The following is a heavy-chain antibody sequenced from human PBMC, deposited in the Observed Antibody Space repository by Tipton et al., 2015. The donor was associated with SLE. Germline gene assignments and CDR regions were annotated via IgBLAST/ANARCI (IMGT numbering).Heavy chain of an antibody. CDR2: VESENGET. D-gene: IGHD7-27*01. CDR1: GYTFTEHY. J-gene: IGHJ6*02. V-gene: IGHV1-69-2*01. Sequence: QLVQSGAEVKKPGATVKISCEVSGYTFTEHYIHWVRQAPGKGLEWVGLVESENGETIYAEKFRGRVTITADTSTDTAYMELSSLRSEDTAVYYCASELTGYYGMDVWGQGTTVTVSS. CDR3: ASELTGYYGMDV.